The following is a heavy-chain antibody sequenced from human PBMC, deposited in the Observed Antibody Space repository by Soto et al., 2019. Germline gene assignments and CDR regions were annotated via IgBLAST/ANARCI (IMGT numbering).Heavy chain of an antibody. CDR2: IGTLSDA. D-gene: IGHD3-22*01. CDR1: GFIFGTFD. CDR3: ARGRSFSYDSTPPPRFDP. Sequence: QPGGSLRLSCAASGFIFGTFDIHWVRQAPGKGLEWVSGIGTLSDAVYAASVQGRFTISRQNDKNSVYLQMNSLRAGDTAVYYCARGRSFSYDSTPPPRFDPRGQGTLVTVSS. J-gene: IGHJ5*02. V-gene: IGHV3-13*01.